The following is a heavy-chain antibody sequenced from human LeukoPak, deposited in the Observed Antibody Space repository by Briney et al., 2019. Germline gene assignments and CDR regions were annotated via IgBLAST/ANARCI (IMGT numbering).Heavy chain of an antibody. CDR1: GGSISSYY. CDR2: IYTSGRN. D-gene: IGHD5-12*01. J-gene: IGHJ4*02. Sequence: SETLSLACTVSGGSISSYYGSWVRQPAGKGMEWLGYIYTSGRNNYNTSLKRRVTISEKKSKKQFSLKLSSVTAADTAVYYCARHVDIVDYYFDYWGQGTLVTVSS. V-gene: IGHV4-4*09. CDR3: ARHVDIVDYYFDY.